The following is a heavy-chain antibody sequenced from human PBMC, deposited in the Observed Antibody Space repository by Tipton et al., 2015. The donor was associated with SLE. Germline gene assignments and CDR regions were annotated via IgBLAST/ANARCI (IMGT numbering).Heavy chain of an antibody. J-gene: IGHJ4*02. CDR1: GGSISSSSYY. V-gene: IGHV4-39*07. D-gene: IGHD5-12*01. CDR3: ARDSKWLGY. Sequence: TLSLTCTVSGGSISSSSYYWGWIRQPPGKGLEWIGSIYYSGSTFYNPSLKSRVTISVDTSKNQFSLKLSSVTAADTAVYYCARDSKWLGYWGQGTLVTVSS. CDR2: IYYSGST.